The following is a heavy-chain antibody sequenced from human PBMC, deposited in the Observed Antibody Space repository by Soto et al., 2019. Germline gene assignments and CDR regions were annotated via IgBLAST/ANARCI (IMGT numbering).Heavy chain of an antibody. Sequence: SETLSLTCTVSGGSISSSSYYWGWIRQPPGKGLEWIGSIYYSGSTYYNPSLKSRVTISVDTSKNQFSLKLSSVTAADTAVYCCARREVATIHNWFDPWGQGTLVTVSS. CDR3: ARREVATIHNWFDP. D-gene: IGHD5-12*01. CDR2: IYYSGST. J-gene: IGHJ5*02. CDR1: GGSISSSSYY. V-gene: IGHV4-39*01.